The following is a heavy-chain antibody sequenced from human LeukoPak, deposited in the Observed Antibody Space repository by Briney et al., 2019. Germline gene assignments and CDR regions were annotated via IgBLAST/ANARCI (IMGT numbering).Heavy chain of an antibody. D-gene: IGHD5-24*01. CDR1: GFTFSRYW. Sequence: GGSLGLSCAASGFTFSRYWIHWVRQAPGKGLEWVSSISDSGGSTYYADSVKGRFTISRDNSKNTLYLQMNSLTADDTAVYYCARIDGSDDYWGQGTLVTVSS. CDR3: ARIDGSDDY. CDR2: ISDSGGST. V-gene: IGHV3-23*01. J-gene: IGHJ4*02.